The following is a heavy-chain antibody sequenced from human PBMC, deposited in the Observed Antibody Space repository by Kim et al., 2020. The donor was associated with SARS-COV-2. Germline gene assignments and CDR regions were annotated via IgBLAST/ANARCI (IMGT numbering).Heavy chain of an antibody. Sequence: GGSLRLSCAASGFTFSNAWMSWVRQAPGKGLEWVGRIKSKTDGGTTDYAAPVKGRFTISRDDSKNTLYLQMNSLKTEDTAVYYCTTDGRRDGYNKRKGAFDIWGQGTMVTVSS. CDR2: IKSKTDGGTT. J-gene: IGHJ3*02. CDR1: GFTFSNAW. CDR3: TTDGRRDGYNKRKGAFDI. D-gene: IGHD5-12*01. V-gene: IGHV3-15*01.